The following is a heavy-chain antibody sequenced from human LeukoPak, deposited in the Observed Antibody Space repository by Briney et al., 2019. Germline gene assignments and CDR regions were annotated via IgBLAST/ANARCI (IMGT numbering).Heavy chain of an antibody. V-gene: IGHV4-39*02. J-gene: IGHJ4*02. Sequence: PSETLFLTCTVSGGSISSDDYYWGWIRQPPGKGLEWIGTIFYDGDTYYSPSLKSRVTVSVDTSKNQFSLKLSSVTAADTAVYYCAREAYDFWSGYYTRLVDYWGQGTLVTVSS. CDR1: GGSISSDDYY. CDR2: IFYDGDT. D-gene: IGHD3-3*01. CDR3: AREAYDFWSGYYTRLVDY.